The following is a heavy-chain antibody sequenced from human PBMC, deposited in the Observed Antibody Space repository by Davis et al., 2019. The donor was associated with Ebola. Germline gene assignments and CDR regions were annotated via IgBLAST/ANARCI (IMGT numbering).Heavy chain of an antibody. D-gene: IGHD4-23*01. CDR2: INGAGSIT. CDR1: GFTFSNYG. CDR3: VRGAVVNGQFEY. V-gene: IGHV3-74*01. Sequence: HTGGSLRLSCAASGFTFSNYGMVWVRQAPGKGLVWVSRINGAGSITNYADSVKGRLTISRDNAKNTLYLLMNSLRAEDTAVYYCVRGAVVNGQFEYGGQGTLVTVSS. J-gene: IGHJ4*02.